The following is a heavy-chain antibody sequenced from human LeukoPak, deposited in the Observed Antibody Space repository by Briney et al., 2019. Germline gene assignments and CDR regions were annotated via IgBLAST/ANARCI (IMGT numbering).Heavy chain of an antibody. V-gene: IGHV1-8*03. CDR2: MNPNSGNT. Sequence: ASVKVSCKASGYTFTSYDINWVRQATGQGLEWMGWMNPNSGNTGYAQKFQGRVTITRNTSISTAYMELSSLRSEDTAVYYCARGLRGLKYSSGWLYYFDYWGQGTLVIVSS. D-gene: IGHD6-19*01. J-gene: IGHJ4*02. CDR1: GYTFTSYD. CDR3: ARGLRGLKYSSGWLYYFDY.